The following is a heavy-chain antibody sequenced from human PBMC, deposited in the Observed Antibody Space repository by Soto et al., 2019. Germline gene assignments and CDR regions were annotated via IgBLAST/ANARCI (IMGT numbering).Heavy chain of an antibody. CDR2: IGPGGTDI. CDR1: GFTFVNFW. D-gene: IGHD1-26*01. V-gene: IGHV3-74*03. CDR3: AKLPWEVAPS. J-gene: IGHJ5*02. Sequence: PGGSVRLSCSDSGFTFVNFWVHWVRQAPGKGLEWVSHIGPGGTDIVYADSVKGRFIISRDNARNTVYLQMNSLEAEDTAVYYCAKLPWEVAPSWGQGTLVTVSS.